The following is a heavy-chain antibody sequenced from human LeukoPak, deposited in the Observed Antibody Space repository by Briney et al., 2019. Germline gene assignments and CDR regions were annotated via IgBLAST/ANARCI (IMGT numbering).Heavy chain of an antibody. CDR2: ISWNRGKL. J-gene: IGHJ4*02. Sequence: GGSLRLSCAASGFTFDDYAMYWVRHAPGKGLEGVSGISWNRGKLVYADSVKGRFTISRDNAKNSLYLQMNSLRIEDTALYYCATGTTPGFDYWGQGTLVTVSS. CDR1: GFTFDDYA. V-gene: IGHV3-9*01. D-gene: IGHD1-7*01. CDR3: ATGTTPGFDY.